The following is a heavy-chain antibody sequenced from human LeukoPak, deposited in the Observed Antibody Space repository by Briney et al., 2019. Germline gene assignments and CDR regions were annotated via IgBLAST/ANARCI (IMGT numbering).Heavy chain of an antibody. CDR1: GASISSGDYY. Sequence: SETLSLTCTVSGASISSGDYYWSWIRQPPGKGLEWIGDVYYSGSTYYNTSLKSRLTISVDTSKNQFSLKLSSVTAADTAVFYCARVADTAMNYFDYWGQGTLVTVSS. V-gene: IGHV4-30-4*08. D-gene: IGHD5-18*01. CDR2: VYYSGST. J-gene: IGHJ4*02. CDR3: ARVADTAMNYFDY.